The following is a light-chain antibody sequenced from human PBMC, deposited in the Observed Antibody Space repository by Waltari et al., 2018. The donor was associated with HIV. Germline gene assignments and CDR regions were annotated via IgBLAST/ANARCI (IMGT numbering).Light chain of an antibody. Sequence: DIVMTQSPDSLAVSLGERATINCKSSQSVLYNSNNKNYLAWYQQKPGQPPKLLISWASTRESGVPDRFSGSGSGTKFNLTISSLQTEDVAVYYCQQYYSTPGCTFGQGTKVEIK. CDR1: QSVLYNSNNKNY. V-gene: IGKV4-1*01. CDR3: QQYYSTPGCT. CDR2: WAS. J-gene: IGKJ2*02.